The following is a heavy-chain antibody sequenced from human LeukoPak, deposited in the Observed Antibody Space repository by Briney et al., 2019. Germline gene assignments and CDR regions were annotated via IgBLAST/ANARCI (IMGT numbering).Heavy chain of an antibody. D-gene: IGHD6-19*01. V-gene: IGHV3-23*01. CDR1: GFTFSSYA. J-gene: IGHJ4*02. Sequence: GASLRLSCAASGFTFSSYAMSWVRQAPGKGLEWVSAISGSGGSTYYADSVKGRFTISRDNSENTLYLQMNSLRAEDTAVYYCAKDKGDSSGWLNFDYWGQGTLVTVSS. CDR2: ISGSGGST. CDR3: AKDKGDSSGWLNFDY.